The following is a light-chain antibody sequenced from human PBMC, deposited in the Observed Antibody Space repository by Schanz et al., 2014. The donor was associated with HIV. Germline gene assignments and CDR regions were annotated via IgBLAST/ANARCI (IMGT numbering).Light chain of an antibody. CDR1: QAVSGGH. J-gene: IGKJ5*01. Sequence: EIVMTQSPGTLSVSPGDRATLSCTASQAVSGGHLAWYQQRPGQAPRLLIYDASNRATGIPARFSGSGSGTDFTLTISRLEPEDFAIYYCQQCVNWPPVTFGQGTRLEIK. CDR3: QQCVNWPPVT. CDR2: DAS. V-gene: IGKV3D-20*02.